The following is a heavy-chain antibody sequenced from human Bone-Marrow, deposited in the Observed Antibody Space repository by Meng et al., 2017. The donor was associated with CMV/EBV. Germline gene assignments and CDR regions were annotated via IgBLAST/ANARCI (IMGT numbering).Heavy chain of an antibody. Sequence: ASVKVSCKASGYTFTGYYVHWVRQAPGQGLEWMGWINPNSGGTNYAQQFQGRVTMTRDTSINTAYMELSSLRSDDSAVYYCARDQYYDILTGYYKRRGYFDLWGRGTRVTGSS. D-gene: IGHD3-9*01. V-gene: IGHV1-2*02. CDR1: GYTFTGYY. CDR3: ARDQYYDILTGYYKRRGYFDL. J-gene: IGHJ2*01. CDR2: INPNSGGT.